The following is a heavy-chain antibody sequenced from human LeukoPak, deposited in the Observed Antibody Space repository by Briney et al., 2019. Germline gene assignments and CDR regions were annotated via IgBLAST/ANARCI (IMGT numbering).Heavy chain of an antibody. CDR3: ARVLVGMATIGGVDY. Sequence: PGGSLRLSCAASGFTFSSYAMHWVRQAPGKGLEWVAVISYDGSNKYYADSVKGRFTISRDNSKNTLYLQMNSLRAEDTAVYYCARVLVGMATIGGVDYWGQGTLVTVSS. CDR2: ISYDGSNK. CDR1: GFTFSSYA. D-gene: IGHD3-16*01. J-gene: IGHJ4*02. V-gene: IGHV3-30-3*01.